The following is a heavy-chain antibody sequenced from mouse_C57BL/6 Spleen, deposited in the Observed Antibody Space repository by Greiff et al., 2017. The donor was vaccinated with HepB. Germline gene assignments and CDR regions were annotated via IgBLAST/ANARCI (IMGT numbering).Heavy chain of an antibody. CDR3: ASNQAIEGNYFDY. CDR2: NNPRSGNT. D-gene: IGHD3-2*02. V-gene: IGHV1-81*01. J-gene: IGHJ2*01. CDR1: GYTFTSYG. Sequence: QVQLQQSGAELARPGASVKLSCKASGYTFTSYGISWVKQRTGQGLEWIGENNPRSGNTYYNEKFKGKATLTADKSSSTAYMELRSLTSEGSAVYFCASNQAIEGNYFDYWGQGTTLTVSS.